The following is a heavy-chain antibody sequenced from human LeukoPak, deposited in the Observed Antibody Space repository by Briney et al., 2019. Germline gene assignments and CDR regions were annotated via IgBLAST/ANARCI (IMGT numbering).Heavy chain of an antibody. D-gene: IGHD6-13*01. V-gene: IGHV3-30*18. J-gene: IGHJ6*02. Sequence: PGGSLRLSCAASGFSFSGYGMHWVRQAPGKGLEWVSVIPYDGSNQDYGDSVKGRFTISRDNSKNTLYLQMTSLRAEDTAVYYCAKTAGTPGYYYYHYGMDVWGQGTTVTV. CDR1: GFSFSGYG. CDR3: AKTAGTPGYYYYHYGMDV. CDR2: IPYDGSNQ.